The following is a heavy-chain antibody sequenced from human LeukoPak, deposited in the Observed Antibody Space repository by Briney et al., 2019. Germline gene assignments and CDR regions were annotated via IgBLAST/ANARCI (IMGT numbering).Heavy chain of an antibody. Sequence: SETLSLTCAVYGGSFSGYYWSWIRQPPGKGLELIGEINHIGSTNYNPSLKSRVTISVDTSKNQFSLKLSSVTAADTAVYYCARFSAYDSSGPIDYWGQGTLVTVSS. CDR3: ARFSAYDSSGPIDY. CDR1: GGSFSGYY. D-gene: IGHD3-22*01. V-gene: IGHV4-34*01. J-gene: IGHJ4*02. CDR2: INHIGST.